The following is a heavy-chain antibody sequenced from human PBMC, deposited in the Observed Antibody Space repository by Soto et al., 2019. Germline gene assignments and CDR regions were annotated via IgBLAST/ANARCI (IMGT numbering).Heavy chain of an antibody. J-gene: IGHJ6*02. CDR1: GDSIRSAHYF. CDR2: IYHSGAT. CDR3: ARATADTTSGYYYYYGMDV. V-gene: IGHV4-39*07. D-gene: IGHD5-12*01. Sequence: SETLSLTCSVFGDSIRSAHYFWGWVRQPPGKGLEWIGSIYHSGATFYDPYLRSRVTLSVDTTNNQFSLRLSSVTAADTAVYYCARATADTTSGYYYYYGMDVWGQGTTVTVSS.